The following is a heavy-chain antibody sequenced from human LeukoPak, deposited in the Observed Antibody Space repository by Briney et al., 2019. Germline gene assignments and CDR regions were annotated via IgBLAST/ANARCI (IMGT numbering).Heavy chain of an antibody. Sequence: SETLSLTCTVSGGSISSGGYFWSWIRQHPGKGLEWIGYIYNSGSTYYNSSLKSRVTISVDTSKNQFSLKLSSVTAADTAVYYCARAGSFWSGYPTRNDYWGQGTLLTVSS. CDR2: IYNSGST. V-gene: IGHV4-31*03. CDR1: GGSISSGGYF. D-gene: IGHD3-3*01. J-gene: IGHJ4*02. CDR3: ARAGSFWSGYPTRNDY.